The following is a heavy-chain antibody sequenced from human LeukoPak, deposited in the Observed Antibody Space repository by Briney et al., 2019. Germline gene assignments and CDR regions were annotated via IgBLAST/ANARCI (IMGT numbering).Heavy chain of an antibody. CDR2: ISFRGTIT. CDR3: AKDPRGGAVAALLFEF. Sequence: GGSLRLSCAASGFTFNNYAIGWVRQAPGKGLEWVSGISFRGTITYYADSVKGRFTISRDNSKNTLYLQMSSLRAEDTAIYYCAKDPRGGAVAALLFEFWGQGTPVTVSS. D-gene: IGHD6-19*01. V-gene: IGHV3-23*01. J-gene: IGHJ4*02. CDR1: GFTFNNYA.